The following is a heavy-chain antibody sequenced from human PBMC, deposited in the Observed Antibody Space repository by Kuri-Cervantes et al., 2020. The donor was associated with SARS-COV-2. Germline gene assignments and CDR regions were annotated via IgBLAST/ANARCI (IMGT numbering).Heavy chain of an antibody. CDR2: INGDGSST. D-gene: IGHD3-22*01. CDR1: KFSFSNYW. CDR3: ARETYYDSSSYYQPEFINWFDS. Sequence: GGSLRLSCAASKFSFSNYWMNWVRQAPGQGLVWVSRINGDGSSTTYADSVKGRFTISRDNAKNTLFLQMNSLRAEDTAVYYCARETYYDSSSYYQPEFINWFDSWGQGTLVTVSS. J-gene: IGHJ5*01. V-gene: IGHV3-74*01.